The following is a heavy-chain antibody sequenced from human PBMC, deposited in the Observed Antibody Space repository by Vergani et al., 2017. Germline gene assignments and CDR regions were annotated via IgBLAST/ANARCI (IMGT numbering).Heavy chain of an antibody. Sequence: VQLVESGGGVVQPGGSLGLSCAASGFTFSSYAMHWVRQAPGKGLEYVSAISSNGGSTYYANSVKGRFTISRDNSKNTLYLQMGSLRAEDMAVYYCARARTNGWFDPWGQGTLVTVSS. CDR1: GFTFSSYA. D-gene: IGHD2-8*01. J-gene: IGHJ5*02. CDR2: ISSNGGST. CDR3: ARARTNGWFDP. V-gene: IGHV3-64*01.